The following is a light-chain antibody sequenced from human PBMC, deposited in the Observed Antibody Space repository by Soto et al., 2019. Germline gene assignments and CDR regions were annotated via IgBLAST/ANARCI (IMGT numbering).Light chain of an antibody. Sequence: EIVLTQSPATLALSPGERATLSCRASQSVRSNLAWYQQKPGQAPRVLIYGASIRATGIPARFSGSGSGTEFTLTISSLQSEDFAVYYCQQYENWPPITFGQGTRLEIK. J-gene: IGKJ5*01. CDR1: QSVRSN. CDR3: QQYENWPPIT. V-gene: IGKV3-15*01. CDR2: GAS.